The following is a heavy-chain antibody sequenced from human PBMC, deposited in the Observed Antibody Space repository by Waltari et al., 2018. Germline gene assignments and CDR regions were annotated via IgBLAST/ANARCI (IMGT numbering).Heavy chain of an antibody. D-gene: IGHD5-12*01. CDR1: GFTFSSYE. Sequence: EVQLVESGGGLVQPGGSLRLSCAASGFTFSSYEMNWVRQAPGKGLEWVSYISSSGSTIYYAESVKGRFTISRDNAKNSLYLQMNSLKAEDTAVYYCARDLGGYDPSGGGMDVWGQGTTVTVSS. V-gene: IGHV3-48*03. J-gene: IGHJ6*02. CDR3: ARDLGGYDPSGGGMDV. CDR2: ISSSGSTI.